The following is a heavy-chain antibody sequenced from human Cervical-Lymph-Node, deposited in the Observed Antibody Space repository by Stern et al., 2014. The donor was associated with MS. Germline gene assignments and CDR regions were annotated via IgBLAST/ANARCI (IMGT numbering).Heavy chain of an antibody. Sequence: QVQLVESGAEVKKPGSSVKVSCKASGGTFSSYAISWVRQAPGKGLEWMGGIIPIFGTANDAQKYQGRVTIAADESTSTAYMELSSLRSEDTAVYYCARGELKEGLVRGMDVWGQGTTVTVSS. J-gene: IGHJ6*02. D-gene: IGHD1-26*01. CDR2: IIPIFGTA. CDR1: GGTFSSYA. V-gene: IGHV1-69*01. CDR3: ARGELKEGLVRGMDV.